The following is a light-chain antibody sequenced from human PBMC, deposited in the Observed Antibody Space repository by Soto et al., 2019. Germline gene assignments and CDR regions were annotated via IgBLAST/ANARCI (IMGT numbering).Light chain of an antibody. J-gene: IGKJ5*01. V-gene: IGKV1-39*01. CDR1: QSISSY. Sequence: DIQMTQSPSSLSASVGDRVTITCLASQSISSYLNWYQQKPWKAPKLLIYAASSLQSGVPSRFCGSGSGTDFTLTISSLHTEDFATYYWQQSYSTLITFGQGTRLEIK. CDR3: QQSYSTLIT. CDR2: AAS.